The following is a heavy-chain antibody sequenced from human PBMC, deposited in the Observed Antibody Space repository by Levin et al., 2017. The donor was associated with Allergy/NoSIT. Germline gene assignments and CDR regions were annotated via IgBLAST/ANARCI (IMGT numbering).Heavy chain of an antibody. J-gene: IGHJ4*02. D-gene: IGHD3-3*01. CDR1: GFTFSSYE. V-gene: IGHV3-48*03. Sequence: GGSLRLSCAASGFTFSSYEINWVRLAPGKGLEWVSYISSTGSTIYSADSVKGRFTISRDNAKNSLYLHMHSLRAEDTAVYYCARQLGNFWSGYNYFDYWGQGTVVTVSS. CDR2: ISSTGSTI. CDR3: ARQLGNFWSGYNYFDY.